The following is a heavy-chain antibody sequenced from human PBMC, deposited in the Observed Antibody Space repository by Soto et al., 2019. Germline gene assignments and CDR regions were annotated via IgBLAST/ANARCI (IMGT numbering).Heavy chain of an antibody. J-gene: IGHJ4*02. CDR1: GFMFSNHG. V-gene: IGHV3-33*01. Sequence: QVQLVESGGGVVQPGRSLRLSCAASGFMFSNHGMHWXXXXXXXXXEWVAVIWSDGNNRYYADSVKGRFTISRDNSKXXXXXXXXXXXXXXXXXXXXXXXXXXXXXXSDYWGQGTLVTVSS. CDR3: XXXXXXXXXXSDY. CDR2: IWSDGNNR.